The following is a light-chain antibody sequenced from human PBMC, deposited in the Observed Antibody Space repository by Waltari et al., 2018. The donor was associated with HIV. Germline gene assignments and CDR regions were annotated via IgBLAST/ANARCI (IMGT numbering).Light chain of an antibody. CDR3: QQYYSTPLT. CDR1: QSVLYNSNNKSY. V-gene: IGKV4-1*01. Sequence: DIVMTQSPDSLAVSLGERATINCKYSQSVLYNSNNKSYIAWYQQKPGQPPKLLIYWASTRESGVPDRFSGSGSGTDFTLTISSLQAEDVAVYYCQQYYSTPLTFGGGTKVEIK. CDR2: WAS. J-gene: IGKJ4*01.